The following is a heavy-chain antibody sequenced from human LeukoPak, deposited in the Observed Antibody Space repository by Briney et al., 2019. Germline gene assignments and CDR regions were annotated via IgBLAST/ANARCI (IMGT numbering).Heavy chain of an antibody. Sequence: GGSLRLSCAASGFTFSSYSMNWVLQAPGKGLQWVSSISSSSSYIYYADSVKGRFTISRDNAKNSLYLQMNSLRAEDTAVYYCAREDTAMVLYYFDYWGQGTLVTVSS. CDR1: GFTFSSYS. CDR2: ISSSSSYI. D-gene: IGHD5-18*01. V-gene: IGHV3-21*01. J-gene: IGHJ4*02. CDR3: AREDTAMVLYYFDY.